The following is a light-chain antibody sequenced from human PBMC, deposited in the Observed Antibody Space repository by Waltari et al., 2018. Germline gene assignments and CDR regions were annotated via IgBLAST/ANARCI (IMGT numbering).Light chain of an antibody. Sequence: QSALTQPAPVSGSPGQSITLSCTGTSRDIGAYNSACWYRQYPGKAPKLIISDVNTRPSGISNRFSGSKSGNTASLTISGLQAEDEADYYCSSYTSSSTLVFGGGTRLTVL. V-gene: IGLV2-14*03. J-gene: IGLJ2*01. CDR1: SRDIGAYNS. CDR3: SSYTSSSTLV. CDR2: DVN.